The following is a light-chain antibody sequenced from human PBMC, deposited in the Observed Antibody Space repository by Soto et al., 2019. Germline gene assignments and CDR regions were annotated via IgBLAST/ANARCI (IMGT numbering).Light chain of an antibody. Sequence: DIQMTQSPSSVSASVGDRVTITCRASQGVNNWLAWYQQKPGAAPKLLIYRASRLQSGVPSRFSGSGFGTEFTLTISSLQPEDFATYYCQHAKTNNLPITFGQGTRLEIK. V-gene: IGKV1-12*01. J-gene: IGKJ5*01. CDR1: QGVNNW. CDR2: RAS. CDR3: QHAKTNNLPIT.